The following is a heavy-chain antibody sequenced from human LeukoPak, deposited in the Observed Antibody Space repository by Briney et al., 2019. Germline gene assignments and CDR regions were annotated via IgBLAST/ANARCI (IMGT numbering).Heavy chain of an antibody. CDR2: ISYDGSNK. V-gene: IGHV3-30*18. Sequence: GGSLRLSCAASGFTFRSYGMHWVRQAPGKGLEWVAVISYDGSNKYYADSVKGRFTISRDNSKNTLYLQMNSLRAEDSAVYYCAKGTKVIGSFYRGYQFDYWGQGTLVTVSS. CDR1: GFTFRSYG. CDR3: AKGTKVIGSFYRGYQFDY. J-gene: IGHJ4*02. D-gene: IGHD1-26*01.